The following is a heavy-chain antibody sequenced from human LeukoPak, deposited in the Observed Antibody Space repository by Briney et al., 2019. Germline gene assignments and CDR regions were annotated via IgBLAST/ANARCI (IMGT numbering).Heavy chain of an antibody. CDR3: ASQFYSMATIY. Sequence: GGSLRLSCAASGFTFSSYAMSWVRQAPGKGLEWVSAISGSGGSTYYADSVKGRFTISRDNAKNSLYLQLNSLRAEDTAVYYCASQFYSMATIYWGRGTLVTVSS. D-gene: IGHD5-24*01. CDR1: GFTFSSYA. J-gene: IGHJ4*02. CDR2: ISGSGGST. V-gene: IGHV3-23*01.